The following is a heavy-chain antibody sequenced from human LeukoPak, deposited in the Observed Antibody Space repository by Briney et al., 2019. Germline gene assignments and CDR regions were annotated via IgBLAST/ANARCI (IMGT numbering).Heavy chain of an antibody. CDR3: ATSRRSGYSSSWYSRYYFGY. D-gene: IGHD6-13*01. CDR1: GYTLTELS. J-gene: IGHJ4*02. Sequence: ASVKVSCKVSGYTLTELSMHWVRQAPGKGLECMGGFDPEDGETIYAQKFQGRVTMTEDTSTDTAYMELSSLRSEDTAVYYCATSRRSGYSSSWYSRYYFGYWGQGTLVTVSS. V-gene: IGHV1-24*01. CDR2: FDPEDGET.